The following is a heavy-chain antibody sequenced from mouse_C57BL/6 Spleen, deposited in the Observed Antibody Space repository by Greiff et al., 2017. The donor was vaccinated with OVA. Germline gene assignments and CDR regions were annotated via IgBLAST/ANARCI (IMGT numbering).Heavy chain of an antibody. J-gene: IGHJ3*01. V-gene: IGHV1-5*01. D-gene: IGHD2-3*01. Sequence: VQLQQSGTVLARPGASVKMSCKTSGYTFTSYWLHWVKQRPGQGLEWIGAIYPGNSDTSYNQKFKGKAKLTAVTSASTAYMELSNLTNEDSAVYYCTGDDGYSWFAYWGQGTLVTVSA. CDR1: GYTFTSYW. CDR2: IYPGNSDT. CDR3: TGDDGYSWFAY.